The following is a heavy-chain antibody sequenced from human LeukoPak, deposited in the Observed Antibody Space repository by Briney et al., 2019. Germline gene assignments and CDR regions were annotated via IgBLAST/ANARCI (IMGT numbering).Heavy chain of an antibody. D-gene: IGHD2-15*01. J-gene: IGHJ4*02. CDR3: ARTNYCSGGSCYFETDY. CDR1: GYSFTSYW. Sequence: GESLKISCKGSGYSFTSYWIGRVRQMPGKGLEWMGIIYPGDSDTRYSPSSQGQVTISADKSISTAYLQWSSLKASDTAMYYCARTNYCSGGSCYFETDYWGQGTLVTVSS. V-gene: IGHV5-51*01. CDR2: IYPGDSDT.